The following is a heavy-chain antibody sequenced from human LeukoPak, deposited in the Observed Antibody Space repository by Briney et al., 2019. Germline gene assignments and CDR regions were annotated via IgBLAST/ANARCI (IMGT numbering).Heavy chain of an antibody. V-gene: IGHV4-31*03. J-gene: IGHJ6*02. CDR3: ARAGIAAAGIVYYYYGMDV. CDR1: GGSISSGGYY. D-gene: IGHD6-13*01. CDR2: IYYSGST. Sequence: SQTLSLTCTVSGGSISSGGYYWSWIRQHPGKGLEWIGYIYYSGSTYYHPSLKSRVTISVDTSKNQFSLKLSSVTAADTAVYYCARAGIAAAGIVYYYYGMDVWGQGTTVTVSS.